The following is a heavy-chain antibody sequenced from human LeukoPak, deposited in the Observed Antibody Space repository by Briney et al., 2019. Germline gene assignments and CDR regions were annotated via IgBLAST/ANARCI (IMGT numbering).Heavy chain of an antibody. CDR2: ISSSSSTI. CDR3: ARERCGGDCYGRGFDY. J-gene: IGHJ4*02. V-gene: IGHV3-48*02. CDR1: GFTFNSYS. Sequence: GGSLRLSCAASGFTFNSYSMNWVRQAPEKGLEWTSYISSSSSTIFYADSVKGRFTISRDTAKNSLYLQMNSLRDEDTAVYYCARERCGGDCYGRGFDYWGQGTLVTVSS. D-gene: IGHD2-21*02.